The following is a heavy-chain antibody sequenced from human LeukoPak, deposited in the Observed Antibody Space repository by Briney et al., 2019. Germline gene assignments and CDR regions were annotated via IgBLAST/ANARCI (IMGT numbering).Heavy chain of an antibody. CDR1: GDSISNYY. CDR2: VYSSGST. Sequence: SETLSLTCTVSGDSISNYYWSWIRQPAGKGLEWVGRVYSSGSTNYNPSLKSRVAISVDTSKNQFSLKLSSVTAADTAVYYCAREGEGYCSSTSCYFLSNFDYWGQGTLVTVSS. V-gene: IGHV4-4*07. CDR3: AREGEGYCSSTSCYFLSNFDY. J-gene: IGHJ4*02. D-gene: IGHD2-2*01.